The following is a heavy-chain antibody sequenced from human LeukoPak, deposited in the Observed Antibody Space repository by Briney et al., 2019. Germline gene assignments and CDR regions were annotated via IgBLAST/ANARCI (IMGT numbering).Heavy chain of an antibody. V-gene: IGHV4-59*01. CDR1: GGSNSSYY. CDR3: ASTFGASYYYYGMDV. J-gene: IGHJ6*02. CDR2: VYYSGRT. D-gene: IGHD3-16*01. Sequence: SETLSLTCIVSGGSNSSYYWSWIRQPPGKGLEWIGYVYYSGRTNYNPSLKSRVTISVDTSKNQFSLKLSSVTAADTAVYYCASTFGASYYYYGMDVWGQGTTVTVSS.